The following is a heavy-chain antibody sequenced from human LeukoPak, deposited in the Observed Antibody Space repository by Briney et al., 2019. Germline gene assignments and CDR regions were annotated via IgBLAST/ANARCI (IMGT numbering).Heavy chain of an antibody. CDR1: GGSFSYYY. Sequence: PSETLSLTCAVYGGSFSYYYLTWLRQPPGKGLEWIGEISHSGSSLYNPSLKSRVTISADTSKNHFSLKLNSVTAADTAVYYCEMVVVALGVPFDYWGQGTLVTVSA. CDR3: EMVVVALGVPFDY. J-gene: IGHJ4*02. V-gene: IGHV4-34*01. D-gene: IGHD3-22*01. CDR2: ISHSGSS.